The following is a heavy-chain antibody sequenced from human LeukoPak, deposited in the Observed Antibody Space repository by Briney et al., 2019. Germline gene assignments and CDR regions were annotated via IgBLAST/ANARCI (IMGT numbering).Heavy chain of an antibody. CDR1: GFTFSSYA. CDR2: ISGSGGST. V-gene: IGHV3-23*01. CDR3: AKLRITMIVVGEGFDY. Sequence: PGGSLRLSCAASGFTFSSYAMSWVRQAPGKGLEWVSAISGSGGSTYYADSVKGRFTISRDNSKNTLYLQMNSLRAEDTAVYYCAKLRITMIVVGEGFDYWGQGTLVTVSS. J-gene: IGHJ4*02. D-gene: IGHD3-22*01.